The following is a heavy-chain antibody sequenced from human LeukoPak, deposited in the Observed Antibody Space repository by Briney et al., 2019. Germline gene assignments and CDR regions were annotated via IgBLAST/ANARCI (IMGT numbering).Heavy chain of an antibody. CDR2: IKQDGSEK. J-gene: IGHJ4*02. V-gene: IGHV3-7*01. Sequence: PGGSLRLSCAASGFTFSSYWMSWVRQAPGKGLEWVANIKQDGSEKYYADSVKGRFTISRDNSKNTLYLQMNSLRAEDTAVYYCAKDGQGSPDYWGQGTLVTVSS. D-gene: IGHD1-26*01. CDR3: AKDGQGSPDY. CDR1: GFTFSSYW.